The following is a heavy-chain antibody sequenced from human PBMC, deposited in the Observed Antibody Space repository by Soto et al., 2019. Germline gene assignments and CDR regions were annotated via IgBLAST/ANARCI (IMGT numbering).Heavy chain of an antibody. CDR2: ISYDGSNK. J-gene: IGHJ5*02. CDR1: GFTFSSYA. V-gene: IGHV3-30-3*01. Sequence: QAGGSLRLSCAASGFTFSSYAMHWVRQAPGKGLEWVAVISYDGSNKYYADSVKGRFTISRDNSKNTLYLQMNSLRAEDTAVYYCARDFSPWRYDILTGTPAPWGQGTLVTVSS. CDR3: ARDFSPWRYDILTGTPAP. D-gene: IGHD3-9*01.